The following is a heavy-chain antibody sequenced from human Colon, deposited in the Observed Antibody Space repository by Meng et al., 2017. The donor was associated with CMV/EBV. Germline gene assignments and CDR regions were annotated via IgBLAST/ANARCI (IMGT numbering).Heavy chain of an antibody. CDR3: ARDEGWGDSGGYYATWFDP. V-gene: IGHV3-7*01. CDR2: IKPDGSEK. J-gene: IGHJ5*02. CDR1: GFTFSSYW. Sequence: GESLKISCAASGFTFSSYWMSWVRQAPGKGLEWVANIKPDGSEKLYVDSVKGRFTIPRDNAENSLYLQMNSLRAEDTAVYYCARDEGWGDSGGYYATWFDPWGQGTLVTVSS. D-gene: IGHD3-22*01.